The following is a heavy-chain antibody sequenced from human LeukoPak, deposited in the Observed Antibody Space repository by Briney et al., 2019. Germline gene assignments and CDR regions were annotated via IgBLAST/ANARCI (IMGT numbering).Heavy chain of an antibody. CDR2: ISAYNGNT. Sequence: ASVKVSCKASGYTFTSYGISWVRQAPGQGLEWMGLISAYNGNTNYARKLQGRVTMTTDTSTSTAYMELRSLRSDDTAVYYCARGTEARYFDWLFGYWGQGTLVTVSS. D-gene: IGHD3-9*01. CDR3: ARGTEARYFDWLFGY. V-gene: IGHV1-18*01. J-gene: IGHJ4*02. CDR1: GYTFTSYG.